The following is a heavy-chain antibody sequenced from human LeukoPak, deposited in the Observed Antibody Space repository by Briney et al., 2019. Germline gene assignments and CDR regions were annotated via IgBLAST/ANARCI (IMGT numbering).Heavy chain of an antibody. CDR2: IYYSGST. D-gene: IGHD4-17*01. V-gene: IGHV4-31*03. J-gene: IGHJ6*02. CDR3: ARDGKTYYGDYPWDYGMDV. CDR1: GGSVSSVSYY. Sequence: SDTLSLTCTVSGGSVSSVSYYWSWIRQHPGKGLEWIGYIYYSGSTYYNPSLKSRVTISVDTSKNQFSLKLSSVTAADTAVYYCARDGKTYYGDYPWDYGMDVWGQGTTVTVFS.